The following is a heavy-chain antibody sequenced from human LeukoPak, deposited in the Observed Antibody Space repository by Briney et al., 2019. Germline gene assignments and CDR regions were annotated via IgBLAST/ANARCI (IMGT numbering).Heavy chain of an antibody. CDR3: ARDKDSGYDLMGYYYYYGMDV. V-gene: IGHV1-2*02. D-gene: IGHD5-12*01. Sequence: ASVKVSCKASGYTFTGYYMHWVRQAPGQGLEWMGWINPNSGGTNYAQKFQGRVTITADKSTSTAYMELSSLRSEDTAVYYCARDKDSGYDLMGYYYYYGMDVWGQGTTVTVSS. CDR1: GYTFTGYY. CDR2: INPNSGGT. J-gene: IGHJ6*02.